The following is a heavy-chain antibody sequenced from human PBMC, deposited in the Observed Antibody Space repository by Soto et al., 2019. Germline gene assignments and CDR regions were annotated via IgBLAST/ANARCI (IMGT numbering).Heavy chain of an antibody. V-gene: IGHV3-74*01. D-gene: IGHD1-1*01. CDR2: ISDYGRI. CDR1: GFTFGNYW. Sequence: GESLRLSYAASGFTFGNYWMHWVRQAPGKGLVWVSRISDYGRINYADSVKDRFIISRDDARSELYLQLNDLRVEDTATYYFVRGGLEPFDHWGQGALVTVSS. CDR3: VRGGLEPFDH. J-gene: IGHJ4*02.